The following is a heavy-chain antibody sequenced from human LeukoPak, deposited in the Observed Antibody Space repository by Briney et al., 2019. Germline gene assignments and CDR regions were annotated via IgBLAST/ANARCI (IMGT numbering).Heavy chain of an antibody. Sequence: SETLSLTCTVSGHSISSYYWSWVRQPPGKGLEWVGYIYYSGSTNYNPSLKSRVTTSVDTSKNQFSLKLSSVTAADTAVYYCARESYDFWSGYPVWGQGTLVTVSS. CDR1: GHSISSYY. CDR3: ARESYDFWSGYPV. V-gene: IGHV4-59*01. D-gene: IGHD3-3*01. J-gene: IGHJ4*02. CDR2: IYYSGST.